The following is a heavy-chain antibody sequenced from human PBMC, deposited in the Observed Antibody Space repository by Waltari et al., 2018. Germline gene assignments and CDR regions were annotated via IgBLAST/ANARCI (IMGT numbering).Heavy chain of an antibody. CDR1: GGTFSSYA. CDR2: IIPIFGTA. Sequence: QVQLVQSGAEVTKPGSSVKVSCKASGGTFSSYAIRWVRQAPGQGLAWMGGIIPIFGTANYAQKFQGRVTITTDESTSTAYMELSSLRSEDTAVYYCARDQIVGATDYYYYYMDVWGKGTTVTVSS. D-gene: IGHD1-26*01. V-gene: IGHV1-69*05. J-gene: IGHJ6*03. CDR3: ARDQIVGATDYYYYYMDV.